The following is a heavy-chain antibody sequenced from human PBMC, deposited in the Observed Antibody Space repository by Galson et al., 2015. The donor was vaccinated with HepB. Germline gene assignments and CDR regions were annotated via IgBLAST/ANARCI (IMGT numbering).Heavy chain of an antibody. Sequence: SLRLSCAASGFTFSSYAMHWVRQAPGKGLEWVAVISYDGSNKYYADSVKGRFTISRDNSKNTLYLQMNSLRAEDTAVYYCASADDVRGAFDIWGQGTMVTVSS. CDR2: ISYDGSNK. J-gene: IGHJ3*02. CDR3: ASADDVRGAFDI. D-gene: IGHD3-10*01. V-gene: IGHV3-30-3*01. CDR1: GFTFSSYA.